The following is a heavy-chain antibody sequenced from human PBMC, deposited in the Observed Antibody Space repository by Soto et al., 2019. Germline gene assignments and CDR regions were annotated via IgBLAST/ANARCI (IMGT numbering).Heavy chain of an antibody. V-gene: IGHV1-69*01. D-gene: IGHD3-22*01. CDR1: GGTFSRHA. CDR2: FIPIFGTA. Sequence: QVKLVQSGAEVRKPGSSVKVSCKASGGTFSRHAISWVRQAPGQGLEWMGGFIPIFGTANHAQKFQGRVTIIADESTSTVYMELSSLRSEDTAMYYCARGWGYDSNDYYYAYWGQGTLVIVSS. CDR3: ARGWGYDSNDYYYAY. J-gene: IGHJ4*02.